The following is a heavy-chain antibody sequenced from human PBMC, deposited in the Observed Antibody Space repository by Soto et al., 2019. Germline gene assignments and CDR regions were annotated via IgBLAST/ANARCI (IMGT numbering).Heavy chain of an antibody. D-gene: IGHD3-22*01. CDR3: AREFGYDSSAFDY. CDR1: GYTFTGHY. CDR2: IIPIFGTA. Sequence: SVKVSCKASGYTFTGHYIHWVRQAPGQGLEWMGGIIPIFGTANYAQKFQGRVTITADESTSTAYMELSSLRSEDTAVYYCAREFGYDSSAFDYWGQGTLVTVSS. J-gene: IGHJ4*02. V-gene: IGHV1-69*13.